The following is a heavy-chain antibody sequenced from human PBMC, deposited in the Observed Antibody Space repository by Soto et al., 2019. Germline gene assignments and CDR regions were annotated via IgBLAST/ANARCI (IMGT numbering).Heavy chain of an antibody. D-gene: IGHD6-13*01. CDR1: GFTVSSYH. J-gene: IGHJ4*02. V-gene: IGHV3-66*01. Sequence: EVQLVESGGGLVQPGGSLRVSCAASGFTVSSYHMGWVRQAPGKGLEWVSVIYSAGSADFADSVKGRFTISRDNSKNTLYLQMSSLRAEDTAVYYCASVPSSSYHYFDYWGQGTLITVSS. CDR2: IYSAGSA. CDR3: ASVPSSSYHYFDY.